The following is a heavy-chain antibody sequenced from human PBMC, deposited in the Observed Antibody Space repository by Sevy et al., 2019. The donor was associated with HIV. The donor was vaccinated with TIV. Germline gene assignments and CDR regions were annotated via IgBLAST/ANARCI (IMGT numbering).Heavy chain of an antibody. CDR3: AKQGGNPPQYCYFDL. J-gene: IGHJ2*01. D-gene: IGHD3-16*01. V-gene: IGHV3-9*01. CDR1: GFSFGDYT. Sequence: GRSLRLSCTASGFSFGDYTIHWVRQAPGKGLEWVSSINWNSASIGYADSVKGRFTISRDNAKKSLNLQMDSLRAEDTALYYCAKQGGNPPQYCYFDLWGRGTLVTVSS. CDR2: INWNSASI.